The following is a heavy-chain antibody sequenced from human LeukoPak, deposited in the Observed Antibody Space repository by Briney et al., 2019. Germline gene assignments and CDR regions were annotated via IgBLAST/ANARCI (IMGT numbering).Heavy chain of an antibody. CDR2: MNPNSGNT. Sequence: ASVNVSCKASGYTFTSYDINWVRQATGQGLEWMGWMNPNSGNTGYAQKFQGRVTMTRNTSISTAYMELSSLRSEDTAVYYCARIGAHYYDSSGSPTFDYWGQGTLVTVSS. D-gene: IGHD3-22*01. CDR3: ARIGAHYYDSSGSPTFDY. V-gene: IGHV1-8*01. J-gene: IGHJ4*02. CDR1: GYTFTSYD.